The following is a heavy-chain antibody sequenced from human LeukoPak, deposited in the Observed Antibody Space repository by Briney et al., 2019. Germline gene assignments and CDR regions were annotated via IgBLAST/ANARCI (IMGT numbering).Heavy chain of an antibody. J-gene: IGHJ4*02. CDR2: INWNGRST. D-gene: IGHD5-18*01. CDR1: GFTFDDYG. Sequence: PGGSLRLSCATSGFTFDDYGMSWVRQAPGKGLEWVSDINWNGRSTGCADSVKGRFTISRDNAKNSLYLQMNSLRAEDTALYYCARRDTVMVGFEYWGQGTLVTVSS. CDR3: ARRDTVMVGFEY. V-gene: IGHV3-20*04.